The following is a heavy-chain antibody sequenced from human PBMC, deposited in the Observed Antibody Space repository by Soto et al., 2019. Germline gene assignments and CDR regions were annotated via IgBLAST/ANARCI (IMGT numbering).Heavy chain of an antibody. V-gene: IGHV4-59*01. Sequence: SETLSLTCTVSGGSISSYYWSWIRQPPGKGLEWIGYIYYSGSTNYNPSLKSRVTISVDTSKNQFSLKLSSVTAADMAVYYCARWVAKCSSTSCYASFDYWGQGTLVTVSS. J-gene: IGHJ4*02. D-gene: IGHD2-2*01. CDR2: IYYSGST. CDR3: ARWVAKCSSTSCYASFDY. CDR1: GGSISSYY.